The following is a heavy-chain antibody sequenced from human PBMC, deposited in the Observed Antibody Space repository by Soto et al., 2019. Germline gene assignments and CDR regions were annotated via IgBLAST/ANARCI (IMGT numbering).Heavy chain of an antibody. Sequence: QVQLVESGGGVVQPGRSLRLSCVGSGFPFWHYGMHWVRQAPGKGLEWVAVIWSDGNKESYADAVKGRFALSRDNPPDTLYLEMPSLRVEATAVYFCAIDRNGGWFHMDVWGQGTTVSVSS. CDR1: GFPFWHYG. CDR3: AIDRNGGWFHMDV. J-gene: IGHJ6*02. V-gene: IGHV3-33*03. CDR2: IWSDGNKE. D-gene: IGHD6-19*01.